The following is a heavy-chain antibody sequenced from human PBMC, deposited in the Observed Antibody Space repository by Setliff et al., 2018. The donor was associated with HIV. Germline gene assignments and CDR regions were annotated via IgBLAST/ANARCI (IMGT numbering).Heavy chain of an antibody. CDR3: ARGYPVSYYYYMDV. V-gene: IGHV4-31*11. CDR2: IYYSGSS. D-gene: IGHD3-16*02. Sequence: KTSETLSLTCAVSGVSFSGDYWSWVRQHPGKGLEWIGYIYYSGSSYYNPSLKSRVTISVDTSKNQFSLKLSSVTAADTAVYYCARGYPVSYYYYMDVWGKGTTVTVSS. J-gene: IGHJ6*03. CDR1: GVSFSGDY.